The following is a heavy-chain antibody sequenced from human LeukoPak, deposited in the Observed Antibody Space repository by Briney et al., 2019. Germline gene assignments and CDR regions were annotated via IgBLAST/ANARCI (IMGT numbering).Heavy chain of an antibody. CDR3: ARASGGSYDYYYGMDV. CDR1: GYTFTSYG. CDR2: ISAYNGNT. V-gene: IGHV1-18*01. Sequence: ASVKVSCKASGYTFTSYGISWVRQAPGPALEWMGWISAYNGNTNYAQKLQGRVTMTTDTSTSTAYMELRSLRSDDTAVYYCARASGGSYDYYYGMDVWGQGTTVTVSS. J-gene: IGHJ6*02. D-gene: IGHD1-26*01.